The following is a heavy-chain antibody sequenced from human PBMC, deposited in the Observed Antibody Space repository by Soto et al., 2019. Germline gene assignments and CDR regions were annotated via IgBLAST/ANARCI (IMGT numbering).Heavy chain of an antibody. CDR3: SRTLDAGFTHTSHP. CDR2: TSYTGNT. J-gene: IGHJ5*02. Sequence: SETLSLTCFVSFGSVTSHHRSWSRHFPLQGLEWIAYTSYTGNTNYNPSLQSRVTISLDTSKNQLSLKWTSMTAVEPAVEQESRTLDAGFTHTSHPAVQGTPVTV. D-gene: IGHD1-1*01. CDR1: FGSVTSHH. V-gene: IGHV4-59*02.